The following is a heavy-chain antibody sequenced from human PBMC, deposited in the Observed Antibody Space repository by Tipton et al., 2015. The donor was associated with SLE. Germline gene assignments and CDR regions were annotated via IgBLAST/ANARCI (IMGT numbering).Heavy chain of an antibody. D-gene: IGHD2-21*01. Sequence: TLSLTCTVSGGSISSGSFYWGWIRQPPGKGLEWIGSIYYSGSTYYNPSLKSRVTISVDTSKNQLSLNVNSVTAADTAVYYCARGGDPDYFDYWGQGTLVTVSS. CDR3: ARGGDPDYFDY. CDR2: IYYSGST. J-gene: IGHJ4*02. V-gene: IGHV4-39*07. CDR1: GGSISSGSFY.